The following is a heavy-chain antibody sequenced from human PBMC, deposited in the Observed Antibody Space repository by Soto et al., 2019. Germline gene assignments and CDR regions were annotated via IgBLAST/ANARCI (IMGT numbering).Heavy chain of an antibody. D-gene: IGHD6-19*01. Sequence: GGSLRLSCAASGFTFSSYWMHWVRQAPGKGLVWVSRINSDGSSTSYADSVKGRFTISRDNAKNTLYLQMNSLRAEDTAVYYCARVNSGWPKYNWFDPWGQGTLVTVSS. CDR1: GFTFSSYW. J-gene: IGHJ5*02. CDR2: INSDGSST. V-gene: IGHV3-74*01. CDR3: ARVNSGWPKYNWFDP.